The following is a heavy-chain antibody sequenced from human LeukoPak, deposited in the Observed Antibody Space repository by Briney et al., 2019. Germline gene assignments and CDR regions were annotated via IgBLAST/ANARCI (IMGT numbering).Heavy chain of an antibody. D-gene: IGHD3-10*01. V-gene: IGHV3-23*01. J-gene: IGHJ4*02. CDR1: GFTFSSYA. Sequence: PGGSLRLSCAASGFTFSSYAMSWVRQAPGKGLEWVSAVSGSGGSTYYADSVKGRFTISRDKSKNTLYLQMNSLRAEDTAVYYCAKDEVLLWFGEFDYWGQGTLVTVSS. CDR3: AKDEVLLWFGEFDY. CDR2: VSGSGGST.